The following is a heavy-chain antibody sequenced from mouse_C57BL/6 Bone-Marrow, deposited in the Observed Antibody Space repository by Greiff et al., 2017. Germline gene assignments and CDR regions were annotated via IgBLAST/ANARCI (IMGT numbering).Heavy chain of an antibody. Sequence: VQLQQSGPVLVKPGASVKMSCKASGYTFTDYYMNWVKQSHGKSLEWIGVINPYNGGTSYNQKFKGKATLTVDKSSSTAYMELNSPTSEDSAVYYCARLTITTVVAPNYFDYWGQGTTLTVSS. J-gene: IGHJ2*01. D-gene: IGHD1-1*01. CDR2: INPYNGGT. V-gene: IGHV1-19*01. CDR1: GYTFTDYY. CDR3: ARLTITTVVAPNYFDY.